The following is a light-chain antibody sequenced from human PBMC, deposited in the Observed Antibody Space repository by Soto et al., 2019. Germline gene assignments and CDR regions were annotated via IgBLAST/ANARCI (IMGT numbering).Light chain of an antibody. CDR3: PPYGSSPQYT. CDR2: GVS. Sequence: EIVLTQSPGTLSLSPGERATLSCRASQCVSSSSLAWYQKKPGQAPRLLLYGVSTRATAITDRFRATGSGTACTLTISSLEPDDFAVYYCPPYGSSPQYTGGEGTKLEI. V-gene: IGKV3-20*01. CDR1: QCVSSSS. J-gene: IGKJ2*01.